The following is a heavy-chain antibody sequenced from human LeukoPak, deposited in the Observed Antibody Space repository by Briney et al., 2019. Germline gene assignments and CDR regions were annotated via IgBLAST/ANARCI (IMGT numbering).Heavy chain of an antibody. D-gene: IGHD3-16*02. V-gene: IGHV4-59*01. CDR2: IYYSGST. J-gene: IGHJ6*03. CDR1: GGSISSYY. Sequence: SETLSLTCTVSGGSISSYYWSWIRQPPGKGLEWIGYIYYSGSTNYNPPLKSRVTISVDTSKNQFSLKLSSVTAADTAVYYCARLYRLQAGYYMDVWGKGTTVTVSS. CDR3: ARLYRLQAGYYMDV.